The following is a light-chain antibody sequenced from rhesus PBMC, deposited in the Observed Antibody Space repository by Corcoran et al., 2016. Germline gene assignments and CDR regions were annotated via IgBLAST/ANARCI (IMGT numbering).Light chain of an antibody. CDR2: DES. CDR3: QQHNSNPPS. V-gene: IGKV1-25*01. J-gene: IGKJ2*01. CDR1: QGISKY. Sequence: DIQMTQSPSSLSASVGDTVTITCQASQGISKYLAWYQQNPGKAPKFLIYDESTLQSGVPERFSGRGSGTELPLTISSLQPEDFATYYCQQHNSNPPSFGQGTKVEIK.